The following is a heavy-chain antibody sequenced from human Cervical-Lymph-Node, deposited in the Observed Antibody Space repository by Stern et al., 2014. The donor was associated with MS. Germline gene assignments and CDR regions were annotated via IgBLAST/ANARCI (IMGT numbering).Heavy chain of an antibody. CDR3: ARGTGDNWFGP. Sequence: QVQLVESGAEVQKPGSSVKVSCKSSGGISWVRHVTGQGLEWMGGVIPFVGTSYYAQKFQGRVTITADTSANTTYLHLSRLTSADTAVYYCARGTGDNWFGPWGQGTLVTVSS. V-gene: IGHV1-69*06. CDR1: GG. CDR2: VIPFVGTS. D-gene: IGHD3/OR15-3a*01. J-gene: IGHJ5*02.